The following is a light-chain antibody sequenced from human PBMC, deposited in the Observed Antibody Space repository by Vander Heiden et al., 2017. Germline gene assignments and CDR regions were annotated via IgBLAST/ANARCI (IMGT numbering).Light chain of an antibody. V-gene: IGKV1-8*01. Sequence: AIRMTQSPSSFSASTGDRVTITCRASQGISSYLAWYQQKPGKAPKLLIYAASTLQRGVPSRFSGSGSGTDFTLTISCLQSEDFATYYCQQDYSYPFTFGHGTKVDIK. CDR3: QQDYSYPFT. CDR2: AAS. CDR1: QGISSY. J-gene: IGKJ3*01.